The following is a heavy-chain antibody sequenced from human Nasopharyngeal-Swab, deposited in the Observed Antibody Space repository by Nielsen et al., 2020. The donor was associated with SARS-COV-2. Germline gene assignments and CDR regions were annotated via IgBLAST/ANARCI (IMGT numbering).Heavy chain of an antibody. Sequence: SCVASGFNFHTSALHWVRQAPGKGLEWVAIISYDGSNQFYADSVKGRFTVSRDNSKNTLYLQMSSLTREDTAIYYCARGKDGVYYYYGMDVWGQGTTVTVSS. D-gene: IGHD4-17*01. CDR2: ISYDGSNQ. CDR1: GFNFHTSA. V-gene: IGHV3-30*04. J-gene: IGHJ6*02. CDR3: ARGKDGVYYYYGMDV.